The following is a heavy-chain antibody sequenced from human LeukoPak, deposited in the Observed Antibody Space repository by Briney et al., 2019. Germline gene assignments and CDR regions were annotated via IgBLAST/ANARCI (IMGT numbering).Heavy chain of an antibody. CDR3: ARDQGSGWYSAGWFDP. J-gene: IGHJ5*02. V-gene: IGHV4-34*01. Sequence: SETLSLTCAVYGGSFSGYYWSWIRQPPGKGLEWIGEINHSGSTNYNPSLKSRVTISVDTSKSQFSLKLSSVTAADTAVYYCARDQGSGWYSAGWFDPWGQGTLVTVSS. CDR2: INHSGST. D-gene: IGHD6-19*01. CDR1: GGSFSGYY.